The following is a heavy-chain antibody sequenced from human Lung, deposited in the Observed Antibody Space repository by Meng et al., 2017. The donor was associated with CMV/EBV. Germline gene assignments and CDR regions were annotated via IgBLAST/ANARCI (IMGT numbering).Heavy chain of an antibody. Sequence: SVXVSXXASGYTFTGYYIHWMRQAPGQGLEWMGWINPMNGDAKYAQKFQGRVTMTRDTSINTASVDVSNLRSDDTALYYCARGGWGRTYGPVDSWGQGTLVTVSS. J-gene: IGHJ4*02. D-gene: IGHD3-10*01. CDR3: ARGGWGRTYGPVDS. CDR2: INPMNGDA. V-gene: IGHV1-2*02. CDR1: GYTFTGYY.